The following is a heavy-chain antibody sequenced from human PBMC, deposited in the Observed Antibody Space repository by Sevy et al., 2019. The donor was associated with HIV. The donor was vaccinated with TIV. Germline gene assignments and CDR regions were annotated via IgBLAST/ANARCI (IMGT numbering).Heavy chain of an antibody. CDR2: IKSKTDGGTT. V-gene: IGHV3-15*01. D-gene: IGHD6-13*01. CDR1: GFTFSNAW. J-gene: IGHJ4*02. CDR3: TTVVPGIAAAGTEAGDY. Sequence: GGSLRLSCAASGFTFSNAWMSWVRQAPGKGLEWVGRIKSKTDGGTTDYAAPVKGSFTISRDDSKNTLYLQMNSLKTEDTAVYYCTTVVPGIAAAGTEAGDYWGQGTLVTVSS.